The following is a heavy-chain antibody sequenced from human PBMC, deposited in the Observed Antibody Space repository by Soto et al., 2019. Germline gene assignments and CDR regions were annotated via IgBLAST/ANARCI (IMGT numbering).Heavy chain of an antibody. D-gene: IGHD2-15*01. CDR2: INPSGGST. CDR3: ARDPPSCSGGSCYSGGMDV. Sequence: QVQLVQSGAEVKKPGASVKVSCKASGYTFTSYYMHWVRQAPGQGLEWMGIINPSGGSTSYAQKFQGRVTMTRDTSTSTVYMELSSLRSEDTAVYYCARDPPSCSGGSCYSGGMDVWGQGTTVTVSS. CDR1: GYTFTSYY. J-gene: IGHJ6*02. V-gene: IGHV1-46*01.